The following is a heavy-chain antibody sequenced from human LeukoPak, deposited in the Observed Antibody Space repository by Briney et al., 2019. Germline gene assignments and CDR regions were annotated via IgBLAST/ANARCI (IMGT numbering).Heavy chain of an antibody. CDR2: ISGHQGNT. V-gene: IGHV1-18*01. CDR1: GYTFTTYG. Sequence: ASVKVSCKASGYTFTTYGIPWVRQAPGQGLEWMGWISGHQGNTKYAQKLQGRVTMTIDSTTSTAYMELRSLRSDDTAIYFCARSSLGTITAGPFDYWGKGTLVAVSS. CDR3: ARSSLGTITAGPFDY. D-gene: IGHD5-12*01. J-gene: IGHJ4*02.